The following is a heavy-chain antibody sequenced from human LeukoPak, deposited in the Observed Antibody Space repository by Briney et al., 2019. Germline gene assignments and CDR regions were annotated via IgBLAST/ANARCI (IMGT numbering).Heavy chain of an antibody. CDR2: IKSKTDGGTT. V-gene: IGHV3-15*01. CDR1: GFTFSNAW. Sequence: PGGSLRLSCAASGFTFSNAWMSWVRQAPGKGLEWVGRIKSKTDGGTTDYAAPVKGRFTISRDDSKNTLYLQMNSLKTEDTAVYYCTTVAGAKDDAFDIWGQGTMVTVSS. J-gene: IGHJ3*02. CDR3: TTVAGAKDDAFDI. D-gene: IGHD1-26*01.